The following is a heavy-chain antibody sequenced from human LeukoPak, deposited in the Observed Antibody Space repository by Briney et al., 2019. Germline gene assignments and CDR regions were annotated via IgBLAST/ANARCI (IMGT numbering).Heavy chain of an antibody. CDR1: GGSISSGDYY. CDR2: IYYSGST. Sequence: SQTLSLTCTVSGGSISSGDYYWSWIRQPPGKGLEWIGYIYYSGSTNYNPSLKSRVTISVDTSKNQFSLKLSSVTAADTAVYYCARGQKRARLYYMGATDAFDIWGQGTMVTVSS. V-gene: IGHV4-30-4*01. CDR3: ARGQKRARLYYMGATDAFDI. D-gene: IGHD1-26*01. J-gene: IGHJ3*02.